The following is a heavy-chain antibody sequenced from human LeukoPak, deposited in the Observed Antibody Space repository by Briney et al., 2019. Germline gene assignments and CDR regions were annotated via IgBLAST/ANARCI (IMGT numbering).Heavy chain of an antibody. V-gene: IGHV1-2*02. J-gene: IGHJ5*02. CDR3: ARNPIAAREGWFDP. CDR2: INPNSGGT. Sequence: GASVKVSCKASGYTFTGYYMHWVRQAPGQGLEWMGWINPNSGGTNYAQKFQGRVTMTRDTSISTAYMELSRLRSEDTAVYYCARNPIAAREGWFDPWGQGTLVTVSS. D-gene: IGHD6-6*01. CDR1: GYTFTGYY.